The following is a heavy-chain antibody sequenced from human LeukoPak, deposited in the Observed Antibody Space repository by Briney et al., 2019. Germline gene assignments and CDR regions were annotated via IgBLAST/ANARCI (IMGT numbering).Heavy chain of an antibody. CDR3: VIVRGYFDSSGSDY. Sequence: GGSLRLSCSASGFTFSSYTIHWVRQAPGKGLEFVSAITSNGGSAYYADSVKGRFTISRDNSKNTVYLNMSSLRAEDTAVYYCVIVRGYFDSSGSDYWGQGTLVTVSS. CDR2: ITSNGGSA. J-gene: IGHJ4*02. CDR1: GFTFSSYT. D-gene: IGHD3-9*01. V-gene: IGHV3-64D*06.